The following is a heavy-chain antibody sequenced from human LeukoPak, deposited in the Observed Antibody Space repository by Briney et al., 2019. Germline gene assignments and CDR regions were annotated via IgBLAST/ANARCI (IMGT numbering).Heavy chain of an antibody. CDR2: IYSDGST. V-gene: IGHV3-53*01. CDR3: ARATLDN. J-gene: IGHJ4*02. CDR1: GFSVSSNY. Sequence: GGSLRLSCAASGFSVSSNYISWVRQAPGKGLEWVSVIYSDGSTKYADSVKARFTISRDNSKNTVYLQMNSLRVEDTAVYYCARATLDNWGQGTRVTVTS.